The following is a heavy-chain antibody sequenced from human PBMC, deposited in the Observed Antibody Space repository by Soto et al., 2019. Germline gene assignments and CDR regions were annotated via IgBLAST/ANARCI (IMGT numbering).Heavy chain of an antibody. Sequence: GESLEISCKGSGYSFTSYWIGWVRQMPGKGLELMGIIYPGDSDTRYSPSFQGQVTISADKSISTAYLQWSSLKASDTAMYYCARLDSSGWYAGAYYYYGMDVWGQGTTVTVSS. D-gene: IGHD6-19*01. CDR3: ARLDSSGWYAGAYYYYGMDV. J-gene: IGHJ6*02. V-gene: IGHV5-51*01. CDR2: IYPGDSDT. CDR1: GYSFTSYW.